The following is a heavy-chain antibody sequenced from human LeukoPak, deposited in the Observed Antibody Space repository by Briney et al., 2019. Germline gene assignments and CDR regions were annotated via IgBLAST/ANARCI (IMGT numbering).Heavy chain of an antibody. J-gene: IGHJ1*01. D-gene: IGHD6-19*01. CDR3: ARQYSSGWYYFQH. V-gene: IGHV3-21*04. CDR1: GFTFSSYS. Sequence: PGGSLRLSCAASGFTFSSYSMNWVRQAPGKGLEWVSSISSSSSYIYYADSVKGRFTISRDNAKNSLYLQMNSLRAEDTALYYCARQYSSGWYYFQHWGQGTLVTVSS. CDR2: ISSSSSYI.